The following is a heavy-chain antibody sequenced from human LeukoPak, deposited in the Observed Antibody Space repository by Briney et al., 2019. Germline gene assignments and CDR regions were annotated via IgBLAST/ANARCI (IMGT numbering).Heavy chain of an antibody. J-gene: IGHJ4*02. V-gene: IGHV1-2*02. CDR2: INPNSGGT. Sequence: GASVKVSCKTSGYTFTGYYIHWVRQAPGQGLEWMAWINPNSGGTSYAQKFQGRVTMTRDTSISTAYMELSRLRSDDTAVYYCARGETTVTYFDYWGQGTLVTVSS. CDR3: ARGETTVTYFDY. CDR1: GYTFTGYY. D-gene: IGHD4-17*01.